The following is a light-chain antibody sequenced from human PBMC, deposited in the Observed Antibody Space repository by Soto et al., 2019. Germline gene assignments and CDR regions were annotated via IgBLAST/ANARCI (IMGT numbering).Light chain of an antibody. J-gene: IGLJ1*01. CDR3: CSYAGTYTGV. Sequence: QSVLTQPRSVSGSPGQSVSISCTGTSSDVGRYSYVSWYQQHPGKAPKLMIYDVSERPSGVPDRFSDSKSGNTASLTISGLQAEDEADYYCCSYAGTYTGVFGTGTKSPS. CDR2: DVS. CDR1: SSDVGRYSY. V-gene: IGLV2-11*01.